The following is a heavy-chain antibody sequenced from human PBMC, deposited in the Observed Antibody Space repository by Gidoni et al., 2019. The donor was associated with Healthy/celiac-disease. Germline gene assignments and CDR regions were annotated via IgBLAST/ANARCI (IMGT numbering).Heavy chain of an antibody. CDR1: GFTSSDYY. J-gene: IGHJ4*02. Sequence: QVQLVESGGGLVKPGGSLRLSFAASGFTSSDYYMSWIRQAPGKGLEWVSYISSRGSTIYYADSEKGRFTISRDNAKNALYLQMNSLGAEDTAVYYCARALFSGWNDYWGQGTLVTVSS. CDR2: ISSRGSTI. CDR3: ARALFSGWNDY. V-gene: IGHV3-11*01. D-gene: IGHD6-19*01.